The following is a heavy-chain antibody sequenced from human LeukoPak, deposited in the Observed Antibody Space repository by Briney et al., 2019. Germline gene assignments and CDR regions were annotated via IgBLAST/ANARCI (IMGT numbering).Heavy chain of an antibody. CDR3: ASFSPAMRDLSFFY. D-gene: IGHD5-18*01. Sequence: PGRSLRLSCAASGFTFSSYAMHWVRQAPGKGLEWVSYISSSGSTIYYADSVKGRFTISRDNAKNSLYLQMNSLRAEDTAVYYCASFSPAMRDLSFFYWGQGTLVTVSS. V-gene: IGHV3-48*03. J-gene: IGHJ4*02. CDR2: ISSSGSTI. CDR1: GFTFSSYA.